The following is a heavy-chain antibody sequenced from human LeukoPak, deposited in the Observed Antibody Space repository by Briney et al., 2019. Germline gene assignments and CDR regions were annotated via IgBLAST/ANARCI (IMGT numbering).Heavy chain of an antibody. J-gene: IGHJ4*02. V-gene: IGHV3-74*01. Sequence: PGGSLRLSCAASGFTFSSYWMHWVRQAPGKGLVWVSRTNSDGSSTSYADSVKGRFTISRDNAKNTLYLQMNSLRAEDMAVYYCARGAGGYSYGWGQGTLVTVSS. CDR1: GFTFSSYW. CDR3: ARGAGGYSYG. CDR2: TNSDGSST. D-gene: IGHD5-18*01.